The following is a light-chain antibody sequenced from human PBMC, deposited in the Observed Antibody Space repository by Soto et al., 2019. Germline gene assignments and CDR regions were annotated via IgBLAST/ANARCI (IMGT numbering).Light chain of an antibody. CDR2: EVS. Sequence: QSVLTQPASVSGPPGQSITISRTGTSSDVGGYNYVSWYQHHPGKAPKLMIYEVSNRPSGVSHRFSGSKSGNTASLTISGLQAEDEADYYCSSYTSSSPYVFGTGTKVTVL. CDR1: SSDVGGYNY. CDR3: SSYTSSSPYV. J-gene: IGLJ1*01. V-gene: IGLV2-14*01.